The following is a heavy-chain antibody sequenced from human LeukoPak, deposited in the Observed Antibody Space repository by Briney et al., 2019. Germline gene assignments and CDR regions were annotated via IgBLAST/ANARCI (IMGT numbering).Heavy chain of an antibody. Sequence: ASVKVSCKASGYTFTSFYIIWVRQATGQGLEWMGWLDPRSGNTDYAQRFQGRLTMTGNTSTRTIYMELSGLRSEDTAVYYCARGIDLWSGYYMDKWGLGTLVTVSS. CDR2: LDPRSGNT. D-gene: IGHD3-3*01. J-gene: IGHJ4*02. V-gene: IGHV1-8*02. CDR3: ARGIDLWSGYYMDK. CDR1: GYTFTSFY.